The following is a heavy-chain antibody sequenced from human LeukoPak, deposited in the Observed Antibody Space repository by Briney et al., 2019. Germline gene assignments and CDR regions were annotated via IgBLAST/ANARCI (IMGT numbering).Heavy chain of an antibody. CDR3: ARGPHLSGYYDAFDI. D-gene: IGHD5-12*01. CDR1: GFTFSSYG. V-gene: IGHV3-33*08. Sequence: GGSLRLSCAASGFTFSSYGMHWVRQAPGKGLEWVAVIWYDGSNKYYADSVKGRFTISRDNSKNTLYLQMNSLRAEDTAVYYCARGPHLSGYYDAFDIWGQGTMVTVSS. J-gene: IGHJ3*02. CDR2: IWYDGSNK.